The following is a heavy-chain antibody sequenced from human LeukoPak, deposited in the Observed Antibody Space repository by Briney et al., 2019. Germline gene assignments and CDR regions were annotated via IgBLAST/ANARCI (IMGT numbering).Heavy chain of an antibody. CDR2: IYYSGST. J-gene: IGHJ5*02. CDR3: AGLRGYSNS. D-gene: IGHD5-18*01. CDR1: GGSISSSSYY. Sequence: SETLSLTCTVSGGSISSSSYYWGWIRQPPGKGLEWIGSIYYSGSTYYNPSLKSRVTISVDTSKNQFSLKLSSVTAADTAVYYCAGLRGYSNSWGQGTLVTVSS. V-gene: IGHV4-39*01.